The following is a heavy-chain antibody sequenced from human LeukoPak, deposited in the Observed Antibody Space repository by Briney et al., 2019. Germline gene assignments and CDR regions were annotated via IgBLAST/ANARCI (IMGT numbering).Heavy chain of an antibody. CDR2: INPSGGST. Sequence: ASVTVSCKASGYTFTSYYMHWVRQAPGQGLEWMGIINPSGGSTSYAQKFQGRVTMTRDMSTSTVYMEQSSLRSEDTAVYYCARAQKKIYYFDYWGQGTLVTVSS. CDR3: ARAQKKIYYFDY. V-gene: IGHV1-46*01. J-gene: IGHJ4*02. D-gene: IGHD2/OR15-2a*01. CDR1: GYTFTSYY.